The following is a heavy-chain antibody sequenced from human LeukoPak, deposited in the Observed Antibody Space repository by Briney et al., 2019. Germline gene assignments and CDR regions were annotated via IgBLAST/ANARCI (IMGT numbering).Heavy chain of an antibody. J-gene: IGHJ3*02. D-gene: IGHD6-19*01. CDR1: GGSFSGYY. Sequence: PSETLSLTCAVYGGSFSGYYWSWIRQPPGKGLEWIGEINHSGSTNYNPSLKSRVTISVDTSKNQFALKLNSVTAAGTGCYYCGTHPPPGAVGRGAFGILGQRKMGTRSS. CDR3: GTHPPPGAVGRGAFGI. CDR2: INHSGST. V-gene: IGHV4-34*01.